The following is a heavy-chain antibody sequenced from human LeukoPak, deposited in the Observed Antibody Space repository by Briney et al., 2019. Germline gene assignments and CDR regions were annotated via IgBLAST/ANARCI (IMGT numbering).Heavy chain of an antibody. CDR2: IKPDGSAG. CDR1: GFTFSSNW. D-gene: IGHD6-13*01. CDR3: ARANNSSWHN. V-gene: IGHV3-7*01. Sequence: GGSLRLSCATSGFTFSSNWMGWVRHVQGRGLDWVANIKPDGSAGYYAASVKGRFTVSRDNAKNSLYLQMNSLRVEDTAVYYCARANNSSWHNWGQGTLVTVAS. J-gene: IGHJ4*02.